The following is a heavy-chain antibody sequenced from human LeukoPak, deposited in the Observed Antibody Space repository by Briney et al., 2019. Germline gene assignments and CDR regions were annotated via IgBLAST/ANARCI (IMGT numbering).Heavy chain of an antibody. CDR3: ARGGGYYGSGSYDIDY. Sequence: SETLSLTCTVSGGSISSHYWSWIRQPPGKGLEWIGYIYYSGSTNCNPSLKSRVTISVDTSRNQFSLKLSSVTAADTAVYYCARGGGYYGSGSYDIDYWGQGTLVTVSS. CDR1: GGSISSHY. CDR2: IYYSGST. J-gene: IGHJ4*02. V-gene: IGHV4-59*11. D-gene: IGHD3-10*01.